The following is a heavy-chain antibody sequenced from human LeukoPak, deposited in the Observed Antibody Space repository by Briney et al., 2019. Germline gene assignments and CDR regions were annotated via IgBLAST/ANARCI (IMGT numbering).Heavy chain of an antibody. CDR3: ARGKARDGYNYPGIFDY. D-gene: IGHD5-24*01. Sequence: ASLKVSSKAPGYTCTSYNINWVRQATRQELEWMGWMNPNRGNTGYAQKFQGRVTMTRNTSISTAYMELSSLRSEDTAVYYCARGKARDGYNYPGIFDYWGQGTLVTISS. CDR2: MNPNRGNT. V-gene: IGHV1-8*01. CDR1: GYTCTSYN. J-gene: IGHJ4*02.